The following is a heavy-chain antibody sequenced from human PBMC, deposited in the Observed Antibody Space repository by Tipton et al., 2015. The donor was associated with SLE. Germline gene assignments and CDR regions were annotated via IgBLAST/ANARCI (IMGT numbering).Heavy chain of an antibody. CDR3: ARRGGWELEYYFDY. Sequence: SLRLSCAASGFTFSSYGMHWVRQAPGKGLEWVAVIWYDGSNKYYADSVKGRFTISRDNSKNTLYLQMNSLRAEDTAVYYCARRGGWELEYYFDYWGQGTLVTVSS. V-gene: IGHV3-33*01. CDR1: GFTFSSYG. J-gene: IGHJ4*02. CDR2: IWYDGSNK. D-gene: IGHD1-26*01.